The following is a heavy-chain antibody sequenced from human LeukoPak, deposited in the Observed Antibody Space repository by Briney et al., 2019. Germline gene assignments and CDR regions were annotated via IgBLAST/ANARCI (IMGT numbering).Heavy chain of an antibody. CDR3: ARGRPHGNDY. D-gene: IGHD4-23*01. Sequence: GGSLRLSCAASGFTFSSFWMSWVRQAPGKGLEWVANIKQDGSEGYYVDSVKGRFTISRDNAKNSLYLQMNSLRVEDTAVYYCARGRPHGNDYWGQGTLVTVSS. J-gene: IGHJ4*02. V-gene: IGHV3-7*01. CDR2: IKQDGSEG. CDR1: GFTFSSFW.